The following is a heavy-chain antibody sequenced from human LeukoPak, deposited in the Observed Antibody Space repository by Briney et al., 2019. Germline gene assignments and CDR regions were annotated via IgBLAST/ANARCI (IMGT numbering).Heavy chain of an antibody. D-gene: IGHD2-15*01. V-gene: IGHV1-2*02. CDR1: GYTFTSYG. CDR3: ARDPNRALLLDY. Sequence: ASVKVSCKASGYTFTSYGISWVRQAPGQGLEWMGWINPNSGGTNYAQKFQGRVTMTRDTSISTAYMELSRLRSDDTAVYYCARDPNRALLLDYWGQGTLVTVSS. CDR2: INPNSGGT. J-gene: IGHJ4*02.